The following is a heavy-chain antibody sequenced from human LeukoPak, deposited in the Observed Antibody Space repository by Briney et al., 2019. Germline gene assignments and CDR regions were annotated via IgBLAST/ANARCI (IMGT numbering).Heavy chain of an antibody. J-gene: IGHJ6*03. CDR3: ARRYSSSWYAYYYYYYYMDG. Sequence: GGSLRLSCAASGFTFSSYWMSWVRQAPGKGLEWVANIKQDGSEKYYVDSVKGRFTISRDNAKNSLYLQMNSLRAEDTAVYYCARRYSSSWYAYYYYYYYMDGWGKGTTVTVSS. V-gene: IGHV3-7*01. CDR2: IKQDGSEK. CDR1: GFTFSSYW. D-gene: IGHD6-13*01.